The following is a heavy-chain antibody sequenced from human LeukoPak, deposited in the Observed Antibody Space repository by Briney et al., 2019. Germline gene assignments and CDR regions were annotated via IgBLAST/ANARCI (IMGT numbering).Heavy chain of an antibody. CDR2: IKQDGSEK. D-gene: IGHD3-10*01. CDR1: GFTFSSYW. Sequence: GGSLRLSCAASGFTFSSYWMSWVRQAPGKGLEWVANIKQDGSEKYYVDSVKGRFTISRDNAKNSLYLQMNGLRAEDTAVYYCARYRGGDPLGYWGQGTLVTVSS. CDR3: ARYRGGDPLGY. J-gene: IGHJ4*02. V-gene: IGHV3-7*01.